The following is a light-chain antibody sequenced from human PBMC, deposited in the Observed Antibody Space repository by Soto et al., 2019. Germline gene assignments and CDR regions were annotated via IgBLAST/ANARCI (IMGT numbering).Light chain of an antibody. CDR3: SSYTNSRIHVI. J-gene: IGLJ2*01. Sequence: QSVLTQPASVSGSPGQSITISCTGTSSDVGGYNYVSWYQQHPGKAPKVMIYDVSNRPSGVSNRFSGSKSGNTASLTISGLQAEDEADYYCSSYTNSRIHVIFGGGTKVTVL. V-gene: IGLV2-14*01. CDR2: DVS. CDR1: SSDVGGYNY.